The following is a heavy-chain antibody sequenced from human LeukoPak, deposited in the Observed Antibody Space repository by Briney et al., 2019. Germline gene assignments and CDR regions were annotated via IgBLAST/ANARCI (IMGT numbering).Heavy chain of an antibody. V-gene: IGHV3-48*01. Sequence: PGGSLRLSCAASGFTFSSYSMNWVRQAPGKGLEWVSYISGSSSTIYYADSVKGRFTISRDNAKNSLYLQMNSLRAEDTAVYYCARDPGYSYGWDAFDIWGQGTVVTVSS. CDR1: GFTFSSYS. D-gene: IGHD5-18*01. CDR3: ARDPGYSYGWDAFDI. CDR2: ISGSSSTI. J-gene: IGHJ3*02.